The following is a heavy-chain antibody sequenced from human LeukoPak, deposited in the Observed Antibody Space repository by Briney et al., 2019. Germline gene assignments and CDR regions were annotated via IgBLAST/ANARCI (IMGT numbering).Heavy chain of an antibody. CDR3: ARQNRYCSSTNCYGDLDY. V-gene: IGHV5-51*07. Sequence: GESLKISCRGSGYTFSGYWIAWVHQMPGKGLGWIGSIFPDDSDTTYSPSFQGQVTMSADKSISTAYLQWRSLKASDTAMYYCARQNRYCSSTNCYGDLDYWGQGSLVTVSS. CDR2: IFPDDSDT. D-gene: IGHD2-2*01. J-gene: IGHJ4*02. CDR1: GYTFSGYW.